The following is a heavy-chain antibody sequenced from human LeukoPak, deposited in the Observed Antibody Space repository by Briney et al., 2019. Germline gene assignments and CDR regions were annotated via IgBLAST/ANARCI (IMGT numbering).Heavy chain of an antibody. J-gene: IGHJ6*04. CDR2: ISSSGSTI. D-gene: IGHD3-10*02. V-gene: IGHV3-48*03. CDR3: AELGITMIGGV. Sequence: GGSLRLSCAASGFTFSSYEMNWVRQAPGKGLEWVSYISSSGSTIYYADSVKGRFTISRDNARNSLYLQMNSLRAEDTAVYYCAELGITMIGGVWGKGTTVTVSS. CDR1: GFTFSSYE.